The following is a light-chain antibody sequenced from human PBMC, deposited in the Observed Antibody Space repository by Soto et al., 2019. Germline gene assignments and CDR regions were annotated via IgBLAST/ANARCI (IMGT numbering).Light chain of an antibody. CDR1: QRVSSY. Sequence: EIVLTQSPATLSLSPGERGTLSCRSSQRVSSYLAWYHQKPGQAPRLLIYDASNRATGIPARFSGSGSGTYVTITISTLEPEDFAVYYFQQRNNWPITIGGGTKVEI. CDR2: DAS. J-gene: IGKJ4*01. V-gene: IGKV3-11*01. CDR3: QQRNNWPIT.